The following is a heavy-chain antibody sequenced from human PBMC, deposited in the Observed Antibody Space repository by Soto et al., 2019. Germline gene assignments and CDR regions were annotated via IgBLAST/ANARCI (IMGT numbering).Heavy chain of an antibody. CDR3: AKDSGYQLPDNYFYYGLDV. Sequence: GGSLSLSCVASGFKFDDYGMHWVRHTPGKGLEWVAAISYDEIDKKYASSVKGRFTVSRDNVKNTLSLQMNSLRPEDTAVYYCAKDSGYQLPDNYFYYGLDVWGQGTTVTVSS. CDR2: ISYDEIDK. CDR1: GFKFDDYG. J-gene: IGHJ6*02. V-gene: IGHV3-30*18. D-gene: IGHD2-2*01.